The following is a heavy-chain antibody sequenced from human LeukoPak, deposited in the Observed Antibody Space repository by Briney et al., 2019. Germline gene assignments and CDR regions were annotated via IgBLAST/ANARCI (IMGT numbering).Heavy chain of an antibody. Sequence: SETLSLTCTVSGGSISSYYWSWIRQPSGKGLEWIGYIYYSGSTNYNPSLKSRVTISVDTSKNQFSLKLSSVTAADTAVYYCARGQTNDYGDYGENWFDPWGQGTLVTVSS. CDR3: ARGQTNDYGDYGENWFDP. V-gene: IGHV4-59*01. CDR2: IYYSGST. D-gene: IGHD4-17*01. J-gene: IGHJ5*02. CDR1: GGSISSYY.